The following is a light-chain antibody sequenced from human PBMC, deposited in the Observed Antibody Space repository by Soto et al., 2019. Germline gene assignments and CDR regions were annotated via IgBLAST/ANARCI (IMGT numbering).Light chain of an antibody. Sequence: QSVPTQPPSASGTPGQRVTTSCSGSSSNIGSNYVYWYQQLPGTAPKLLIYRNNQRPSGVPDRFSGSKSGTSASLAISGRRSEDGADYSCAAWDDSLSGWVFGGGTKLTVL. CDR2: RNN. CDR3: AAWDDSLSGWV. CDR1: SSNIGSNY. V-gene: IGLV1-47*01. J-gene: IGLJ3*02.